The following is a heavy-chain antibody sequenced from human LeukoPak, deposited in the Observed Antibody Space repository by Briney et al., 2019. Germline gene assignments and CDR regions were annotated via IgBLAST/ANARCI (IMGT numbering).Heavy chain of an antibody. Sequence: SETLSLTCTVSGGSISSYYWSWIRQPPGKGLEWIGYIYHSGSTYYNPSLKSRVTISVDRSKNQFSLKLSSVTAADTAVYYCASLAYYDSRGDYWGQGTLVTVSS. J-gene: IGHJ4*02. D-gene: IGHD3-22*01. V-gene: IGHV4-59*12. CDR2: IYHSGST. CDR1: GGSISSYY. CDR3: ASLAYYDSRGDY.